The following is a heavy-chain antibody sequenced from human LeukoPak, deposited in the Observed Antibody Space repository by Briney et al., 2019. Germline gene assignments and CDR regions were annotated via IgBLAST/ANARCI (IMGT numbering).Heavy chain of an antibody. CDR2: IIPILGIA. CDR1: GGTFSSYA. J-gene: IGHJ4*02. CDR3: ARDIVGATYFDY. D-gene: IGHD1-26*01. V-gene: IGHV1-69*04. Sequence: ASVKVSCKASGGTFSSYAISWVRQAPGQGLEWMGRIIPILGIANYAQKFQGRVTITADKSTSKAYMELSSLRSEDTAVYYCARDIVGATYFDYWGQGTLVTVSS.